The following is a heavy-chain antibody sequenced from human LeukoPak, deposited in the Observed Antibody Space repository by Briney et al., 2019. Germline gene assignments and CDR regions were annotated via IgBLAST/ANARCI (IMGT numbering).Heavy chain of an antibody. CDR1: GFTFSTYS. CDR3: ARDREASDDFNWFDP. J-gene: IGHJ5*02. V-gene: IGHV3-21*01. CDR2: LSKSSTYV. D-gene: IGHD3/OR15-3a*01. Sequence: RTGGFLRLSCAASGFTFSTYSMSWVRQALGKGLEWVSSLSKSSTYVYYAASVKGRFTISRDNAKNSLFLEMNSLRAEDTAVYYCARDREASDDFNWFDPWGQGTLVTVSS.